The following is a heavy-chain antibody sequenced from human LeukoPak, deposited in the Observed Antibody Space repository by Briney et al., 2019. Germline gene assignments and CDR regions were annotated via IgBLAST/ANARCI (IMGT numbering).Heavy chain of an antibody. D-gene: IGHD2-2*01. J-gene: IGHJ3*02. CDR3: AKDQEVVVVPAAIDAFDI. CDR2: ISGSGGST. Sequence: PGGSLRLSCAASGFTFSSYAMSWVRQAPGKGLEWVSAISGSGGSTYYADSVKGRFTISRDNSKNTLYLQMNSLRAEDTAVYYCAKDQEVVVVPAAIDAFDIWGQGTMVTVSS. CDR1: GFTFSSYA. V-gene: IGHV3-23*01.